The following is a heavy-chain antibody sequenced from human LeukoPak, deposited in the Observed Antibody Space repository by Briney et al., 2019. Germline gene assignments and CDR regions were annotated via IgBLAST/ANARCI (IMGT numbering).Heavy chain of an antibody. CDR3: AKDLPGDYPKWYFDY. Sequence: GGSLRLSCAASGFTFSSYAMSWVRQAPGKGLEWVSAISGSGSTYYADSVKGRFTISRDNSKNTLYLQMNSLRAEDTAVYYCAKDLPGDYPKWYFDYWGQGTLVTVSS. CDR1: GFTFSSYA. V-gene: IGHV3-23*01. D-gene: IGHD4-17*01. CDR2: ISGSGST. J-gene: IGHJ4*02.